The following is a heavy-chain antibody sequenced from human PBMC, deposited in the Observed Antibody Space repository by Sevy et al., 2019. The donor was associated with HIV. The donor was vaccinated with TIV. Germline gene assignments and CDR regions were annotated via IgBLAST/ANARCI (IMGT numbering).Heavy chain of an antibody. D-gene: IGHD3-10*01. CDR3: ARGDYYGSLYYFDY. J-gene: IGHJ4*02. Sequence: GGSLRLSCAASGFTFSNYLMNWVRQAPGKGLEWVSSISSGSRYIFYADSLKGRFTISRDNAKNSLYLHMNSLRAEDTAVYYCARGDYYGSLYYFDYWGPGTLVTVSS. CDR2: ISSGSRYI. CDR1: GFTFSNYL. V-gene: IGHV3-21*01.